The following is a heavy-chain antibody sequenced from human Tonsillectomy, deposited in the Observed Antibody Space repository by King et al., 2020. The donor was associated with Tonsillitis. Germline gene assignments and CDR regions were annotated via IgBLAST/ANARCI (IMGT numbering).Heavy chain of an antibody. V-gene: IGHV3-13*05. CDR1: GFTFSSYD. J-gene: IGHJ6*02. Sequence: DVQLVESGGGLVQPGGSLRLSCAASGFTFSSYDMHWVRQTTGKGLEWVSTIGTAGDPYYPGSVKGRFTISRENAKSSLYLQMNSLRAGDTAVYYCARGGVVGPTGSYYYYGMDVWGQGTTVTVSS. CDR2: IGTAGDP. CDR3: ARGGVVGPTGSYYYYGMDV. D-gene: IGHD1-26*01.